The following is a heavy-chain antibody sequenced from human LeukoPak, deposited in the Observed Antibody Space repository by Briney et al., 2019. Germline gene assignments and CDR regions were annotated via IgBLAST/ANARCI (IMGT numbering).Heavy chain of an antibody. CDR2: IYPGDSDT. D-gene: IGHD5-18*01. CDR3: ARQGEYSYGDHDAFDI. CDR1: GYSFTSYW. Sequence: GESLKISCKGSGYSFTSYWIGWVRQMPGKGLELMGIIYPGDSDTRYSPSFQGQVTISADKSISTAYLQWSSLKASDTAMYYCARQGEYSYGDHDAFDIWGQATMVTVSS. V-gene: IGHV5-51*01. J-gene: IGHJ3*02.